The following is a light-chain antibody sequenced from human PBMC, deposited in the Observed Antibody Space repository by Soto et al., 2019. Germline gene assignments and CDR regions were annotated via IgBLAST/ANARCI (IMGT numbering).Light chain of an antibody. V-gene: IGLV3-21*04. CDR1: NIGSKS. J-gene: IGLJ2*01. CDR3: QVWDSSTDHPE. Sequence: SYELTQPPSVSVAPGKTARVSCGGNNIGSKSVHWYQQKPGQAPMLVIYYDRDRPSGIPERFSGSNSGNTATLTISGVEAGDEADYYCQVWDSSTDHPEFGGGTKLTVL. CDR2: YDR.